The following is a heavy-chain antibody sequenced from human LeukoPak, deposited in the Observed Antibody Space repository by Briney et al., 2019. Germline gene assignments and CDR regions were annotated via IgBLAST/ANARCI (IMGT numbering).Heavy chain of an antibody. CDR2: ISYDGSNK. CDR1: GFTFSSYA. CDR3: ARDRPMVWGVIPWYFDL. J-gene: IGHJ2*01. D-gene: IGHD3-10*01. V-gene: IGHV3-30-3*01. Sequence: GGSLRLSCAASGFTFSSYAMHWARQAPGKGLEWVAVISYDGSNKYYADSVKGRFTISRDNSKNTLYLQMNSLRTEDTAVYYCARDRPMVWGVIPWYFDLWGRGTLVTVSS.